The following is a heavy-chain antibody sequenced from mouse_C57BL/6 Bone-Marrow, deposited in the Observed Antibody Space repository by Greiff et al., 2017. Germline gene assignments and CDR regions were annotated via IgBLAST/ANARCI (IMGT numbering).Heavy chain of an antibody. CDR1: GYTFTDYY. Sequence: VQLQQSGAELVRPGASVKLSCKASGYTFTDYYINWVKQRPGQGLEWIARIYPGSGNTYYNEKFKGKATLTAEKSSSTAYMQLSSLTSEDSAVYFCARRGFVEYWGQGTTLTVSS. V-gene: IGHV1-76*01. CDR2: IYPGSGNT. D-gene: IGHD3-1*01. J-gene: IGHJ2*01. CDR3: ARRGFVEY.